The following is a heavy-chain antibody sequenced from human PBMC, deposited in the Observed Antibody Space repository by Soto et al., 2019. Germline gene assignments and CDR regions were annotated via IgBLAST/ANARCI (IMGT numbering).Heavy chain of an antibody. CDR2: IGAGGGST. Sequence: EAQLLESGGGLVQPGGSLRLPCAAPGSTFSTKPMTWVPQAPGKGLEWVSAIGAGGGSTYYADSVKGRFTISRDNSINTLYMQMNSLRTEDTAVYYCAHPRGYGVFDAYDIWGQGAMVTVSS. D-gene: IGHD4-17*01. J-gene: IGHJ3*02. CDR1: GSTFSTKP. CDR3: AHPRGYGVFDAYDI. V-gene: IGHV3-23*01.